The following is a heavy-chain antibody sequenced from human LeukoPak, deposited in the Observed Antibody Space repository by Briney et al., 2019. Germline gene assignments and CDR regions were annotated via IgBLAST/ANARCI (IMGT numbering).Heavy chain of an antibody. D-gene: IGHD4-23*01. Sequence: ASVKVSCKASGYTFTSYGISWVRQAPGQGLEWMGWISAYNGNTNYAQKLQGRVTMTTDTSTSTTYMELRSLRSDDTAVYYCARGLSAYVRWSKTTKYNWFDPWGQGTLVTVSS. CDR2: ISAYNGNT. CDR1: GYTFTSYG. CDR3: ARGLSAYVRWSKTTKYNWFDP. J-gene: IGHJ5*02. V-gene: IGHV1-18*01.